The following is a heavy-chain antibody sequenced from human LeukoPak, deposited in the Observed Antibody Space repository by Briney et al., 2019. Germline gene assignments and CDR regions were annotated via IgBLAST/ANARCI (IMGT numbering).Heavy chain of an antibody. CDR3: ARDSNWSPDY. CDR1: GFTFSSYA. Sequence: GGSLRLSCAASGFTFSSYAMSWVRQAPGKGLEWVSAISGSGGSTYYADSVKGRFTISRDNAKNSLYLQMNSLRAEDTAVYYCARDSNWSPDYWGQGTLVTVSS. J-gene: IGHJ4*02. D-gene: IGHD1-1*01. V-gene: IGHV3-23*01. CDR2: ISGSGGST.